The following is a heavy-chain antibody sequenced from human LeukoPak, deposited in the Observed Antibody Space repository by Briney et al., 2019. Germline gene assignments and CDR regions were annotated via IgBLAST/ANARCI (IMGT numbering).Heavy chain of an antibody. V-gene: IGHV4-39*07. CDR1: GGSISSSSYY. CDR2: IYYSGST. Sequence: SETLSLTCTVSGGSISSSSYYWGWIRQPPGKGLEWIGSIYYSGSTYYNPYLKSRVTISVDTSKNQFSLKLSSVTAADTAVYYCARVARLYYYDSSGYYGQFDYWGQGTLVTVSS. CDR3: ARVARLYYYDSSGYYGQFDY. J-gene: IGHJ4*02. D-gene: IGHD3-22*01.